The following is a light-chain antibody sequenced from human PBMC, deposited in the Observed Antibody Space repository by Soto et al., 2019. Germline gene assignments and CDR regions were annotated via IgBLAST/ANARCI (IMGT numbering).Light chain of an antibody. CDR3: CSYAGSRTVYV. V-gene: IGLV2-23*01. Sequence: QSVLTQPASVSGSPGQSITVSCTGTNSDVGSYEFVSWHQQHPGKAPKLMIYEGIKRPSGVSTRFSGSKSGNTASLTISGLQAEDEAEYYCCSYAGSRTVYVFGTGTKVTVL. CDR1: NSDVGSYEF. J-gene: IGLJ1*01. CDR2: EGI.